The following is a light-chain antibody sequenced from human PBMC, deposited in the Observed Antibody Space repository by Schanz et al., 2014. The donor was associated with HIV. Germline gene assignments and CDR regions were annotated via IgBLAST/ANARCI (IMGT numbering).Light chain of an antibody. Sequence: QSVLTQPPSASGTPGQTVTISCSGSSSNIGSNGVNWYQQSPGTAPKLLLYSSNLRPSGVPDRFSGSKSGTSASLAISGLQSEDEADYYCASWNVSLNGRVFGGGTKVTVL. CDR1: SSNIGSNG. CDR3: ASWNVSLNGRV. V-gene: IGLV1-44*01. CDR2: SSN. J-gene: IGLJ3*02.